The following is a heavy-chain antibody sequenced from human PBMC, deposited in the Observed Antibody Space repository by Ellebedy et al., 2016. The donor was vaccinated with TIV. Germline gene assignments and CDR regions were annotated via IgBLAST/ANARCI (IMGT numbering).Heavy chain of an antibody. D-gene: IGHD5-24*01. CDR3: AAINSATDTII. CDR2: IRYDGSIK. CDR1: GFSFSGCG. V-gene: IGHV3-30*02. Sequence: GESLKISCAASGFSFSGCGMHWVRQAPGKGLEWLSFIRYDGSIKHYADSVKGRFTISRDNSKNTLYLEMNSLRAEDTDVYYCAAINSATDTIIWGQGTLVTVSS. J-gene: IGHJ4*02.